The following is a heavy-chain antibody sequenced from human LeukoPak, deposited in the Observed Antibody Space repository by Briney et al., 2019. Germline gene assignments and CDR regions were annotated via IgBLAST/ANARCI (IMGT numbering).Heavy chain of an antibody. Sequence: GGSLRLSCAASGFTLSSNYMSWVRQAPGKGLEWVSVIYSGGSTYYADSVKGRFTISRDNSKNTLYLQMNSLRAEDTAVYYCARLAAAAYYYYYGMDVWGKGTTVTVSS. D-gene: IGHD6-13*01. J-gene: IGHJ6*04. CDR2: IYSGGST. CDR3: ARLAAAAYYYYYGMDV. V-gene: IGHV3-53*01. CDR1: GFTLSSNY.